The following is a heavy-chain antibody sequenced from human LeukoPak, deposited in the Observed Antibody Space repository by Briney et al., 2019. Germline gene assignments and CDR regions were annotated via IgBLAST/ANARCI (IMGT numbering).Heavy chain of an antibody. CDR3: ARVGSYGSKYMDV. CDR1: GGSISSGSYY. J-gene: IGHJ6*03. D-gene: IGHD3-10*01. CDR2: IYTSGST. Sequence: PSQTLSLTCTVSGGSISSGSYYWSWIRQPAGKGLEWIGRIYTSGSTNYNPSLKSRVTISVDTSKNQFSLKLSSVTAADTAVYYCARVGSYGSKYMDVWGKGTTVTVSS. V-gene: IGHV4-61*02.